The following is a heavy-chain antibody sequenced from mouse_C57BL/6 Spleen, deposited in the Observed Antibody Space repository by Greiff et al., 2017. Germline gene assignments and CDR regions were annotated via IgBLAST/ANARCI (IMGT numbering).Heavy chain of an antibody. CDR3: ARPNYYGSSGYWYFDV. J-gene: IGHJ1*03. CDR1: GYTFTSYW. D-gene: IGHD1-1*01. Sequence: QVQLQQPGAELVRPGSSVKLSCKASGYTFTSYWMDWVKQRPGQGLEWIGNIYPSDSETHYNQKFKDKATLTVDKSSSTAYMQLSSLTSEDSAVYYCARPNYYGSSGYWYFDVWGTGTTVTVSS. CDR2: IYPSDSET. V-gene: IGHV1-61*01.